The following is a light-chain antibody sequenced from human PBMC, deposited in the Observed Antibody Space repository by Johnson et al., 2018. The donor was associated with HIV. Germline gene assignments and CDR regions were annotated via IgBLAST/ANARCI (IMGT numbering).Light chain of an antibody. CDR2: ENN. Sequence: QAVLTQPPSVSAAPGQKVTISCSGGSSNIGKNYVSWYRQLPGTAPKLLIYENNKRPSGIPSRFSGSKSGTSATLGITGLQTGDEADYYCGTWDSSLSAYVSGTGTKVTVL. V-gene: IGLV1-51*02. CDR3: GTWDSSLSAYV. J-gene: IGLJ1*01. CDR1: SSNIGKNY.